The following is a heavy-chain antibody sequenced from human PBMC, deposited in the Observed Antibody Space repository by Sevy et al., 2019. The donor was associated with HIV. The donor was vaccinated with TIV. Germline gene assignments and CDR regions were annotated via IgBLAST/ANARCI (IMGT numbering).Heavy chain of an antibody. Sequence: GGSLRLSCAASGFTFNDYAMHWVRQVPGKGLEWVASISWNSVHIDYEDSVKVRFTISRDNAKNSLYLQISSLRGDDTAFYYCAKDLNSGTLGWYSLDYWGQGTLVTVSS. CDR2: ISWNSVHI. CDR3: AKDLNSGTLGWYSLDY. D-gene: IGHD1-1*01. V-gene: IGHV3-9*01. J-gene: IGHJ4*02. CDR1: GFTFNDYA.